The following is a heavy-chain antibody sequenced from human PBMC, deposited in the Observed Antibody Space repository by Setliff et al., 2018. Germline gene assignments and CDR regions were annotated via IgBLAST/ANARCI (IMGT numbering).Heavy chain of an antibody. CDR2: IKSESDGGAP. J-gene: IGHJ4*02. V-gene: IGHV3-15*01. D-gene: IGHD5-18*01. CDR1: GFTINNAW. CDR3: ARDVGYTYGLGF. Sequence: GESLKISCAASGFTINNAWLSWVRQAPGKGLEWVGRIKSESDGGAPDYGAPVKGRFTISRDDSKNTLYLQMNSLKTEDTAVYYCARDVGYTYGLGFWGQGTLVTVSS.